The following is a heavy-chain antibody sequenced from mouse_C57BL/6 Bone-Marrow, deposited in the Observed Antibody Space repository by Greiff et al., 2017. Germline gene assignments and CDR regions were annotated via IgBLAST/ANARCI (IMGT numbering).Heavy chain of an antibody. Sequence: QVQLQQPGAELVMPGASVKLSCKASGYTFTSYWMHWVKQRPGQGLEWIGEIDPSDSYTNYNQKFKGKSTLTVDNSSSTAYMQLSILTSEDSAVYYCAREGLRRDWYFDVGGTGTTVTGSS. CDR1: GYTFTSYW. CDR2: IDPSDSYT. V-gene: IGHV1-69*01. D-gene: IGHD2-4*01. CDR3: AREGLRRDWYFDV. J-gene: IGHJ1*03.